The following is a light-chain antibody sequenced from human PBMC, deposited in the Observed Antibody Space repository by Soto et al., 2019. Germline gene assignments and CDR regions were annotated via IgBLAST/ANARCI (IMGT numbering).Light chain of an antibody. CDR2: EGS. J-gene: IGLJ2*01. CDR1: SSDVGSYNL. V-gene: IGLV2-23*01. CDR3: CSYAGSSTPVV. Sequence: HYVLTQPASVSGSPGQSITISWTGTSSDVGSYNLVSWYQQHPGKAPKLMIYEGSKRPSGVSNRFSGSKSGNTASLTISGLQAEDEADYYCCSYAGSSTPVVFGGGTQLTVL.